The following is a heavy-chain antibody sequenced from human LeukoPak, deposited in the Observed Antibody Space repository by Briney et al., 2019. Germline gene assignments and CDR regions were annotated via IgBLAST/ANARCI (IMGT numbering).Heavy chain of an antibody. J-gene: IGHJ4*02. V-gene: IGHV3-48*03. Sequence: QAGGSLRLSCAASGFTFSTYEMNWVRQAPGKGLEWVSYISGSGRTIYYADSVKGRFTISRDNAKNSLYLQMSSLRTEDTAVYYCASSTAIGYWGQGTLVTVSS. CDR1: GFTFSTYE. CDR2: ISGSGRTI. CDR3: ASSTAIGY.